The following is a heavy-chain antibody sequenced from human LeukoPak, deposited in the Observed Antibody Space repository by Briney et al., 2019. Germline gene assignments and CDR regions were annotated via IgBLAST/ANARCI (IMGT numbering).Heavy chain of an antibody. CDR2: ISSSSSYT. V-gene: IGHV3-11*06. CDR1: GCPFNDYY. CDR3: ARDHSSSWYAAGAFDI. J-gene: IGHJ3*02. Sequence: GSLSLSCAASGCPFNDYYMSWIRQVPGKGLERVSYISSSSSYTNYADSVKGRFTISRDNAKNSLYLQMNSLRAEDTAVYYCARDHSSSWYAAGAFDIWGQGTMVTVSS. D-gene: IGHD6-13*01.